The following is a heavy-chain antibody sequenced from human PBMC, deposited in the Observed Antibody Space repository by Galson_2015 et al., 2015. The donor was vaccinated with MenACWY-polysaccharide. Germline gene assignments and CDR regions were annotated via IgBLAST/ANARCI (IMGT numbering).Heavy chain of an antibody. CDR2: INPSGGST. Sequence: SVKVSCKASGFTFTTYYMQWVRQAPGQGPEWMGIINPSGGSTTYAQRFQGSVTMTRDTSTSTVYMELSSLRSEDTAVYNCARGDSSGFYYVNQWGQGTPVTVSS. CDR3: ARGDSSGFYYVNQ. D-gene: IGHD3-22*01. CDR1: GFTFTTYY. V-gene: IGHV1-46*01. J-gene: IGHJ4*02.